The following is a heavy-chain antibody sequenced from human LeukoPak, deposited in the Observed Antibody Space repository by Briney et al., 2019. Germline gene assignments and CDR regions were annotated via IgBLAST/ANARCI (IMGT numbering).Heavy chain of an antibody. Sequence: GGSLRLSCAASGFTFSSYSMNWVRQAPGKGLEWVSHITSSGSTTHYADSVKGRFTISRDNAKNSLYLQMNSLRAEDTAVYYCARGGLIPGYWGQGTLVTVSS. V-gene: IGHV3-48*04. J-gene: IGHJ4*02. CDR3: ARGGLIPGY. D-gene: IGHD2-21*01. CDR2: ITSSGSTT. CDR1: GFTFSSYS.